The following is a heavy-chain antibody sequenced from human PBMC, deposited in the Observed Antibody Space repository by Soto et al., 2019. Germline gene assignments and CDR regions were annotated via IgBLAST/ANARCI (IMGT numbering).Heavy chain of an antibody. J-gene: IGHJ4*02. CDR1: GFTVSTYG. D-gene: IGHD2-21*01. CDR3: TCEGASGY. Sequence: QVQLVESGGGVVQPGRSLRLSCAVSGFTVSTYGMHWVRQAPGKGLEWVAVISRDGGTKYYADSVKGRFTISRDNSRNTLFLERNSLRSDDMAVYYCTCEGASGYWGQGTLDTVSS. V-gene: IGHV3-30*03. CDR2: ISRDGGTK.